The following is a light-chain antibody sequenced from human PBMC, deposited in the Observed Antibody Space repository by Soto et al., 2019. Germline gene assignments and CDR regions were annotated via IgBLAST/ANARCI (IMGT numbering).Light chain of an antibody. Sequence: SYELTQPPSVSVSPGQTASITCSGDKLGDKYACWYQQKPGQSPVLVIYQDSKRPSGIPERFSGSNSGNTATLTISGTQAMDEADYYCQAWDSSTEFGGGTNPTVL. CDR1: KLGDKY. CDR2: QDS. J-gene: IGLJ2*01. CDR3: QAWDSSTE. V-gene: IGLV3-1*01.